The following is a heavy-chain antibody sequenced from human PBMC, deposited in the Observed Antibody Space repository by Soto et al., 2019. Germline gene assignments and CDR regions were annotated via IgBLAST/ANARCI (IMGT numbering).Heavy chain of an antibody. CDR1: GYTFTSYY. CDR2: INPSGGST. Sequence: ASLQVSCRASGYTFTSYYMHWVRQAPVLGLEWMGIINPSGGSTGYAQKFQGRVTMTRDTSTSTVYMGLSSLRSEDTAVYYCARAFVDTAMVYFEYWRQGTLVTVSS. CDR3: ARAFVDTAMVYFEY. V-gene: IGHV1-46*01. J-gene: IGHJ4*02. D-gene: IGHD5-18*01.